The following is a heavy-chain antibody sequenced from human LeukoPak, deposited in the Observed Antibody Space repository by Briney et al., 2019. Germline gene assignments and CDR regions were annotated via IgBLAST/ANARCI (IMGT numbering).Heavy chain of an antibody. CDR2: ILSDGSKE. D-gene: IGHD5-24*01. CDR1: GFTFSSYG. V-gene: IGHV3-33*01. CDR3: ARDGDGYNVPYYYGMDV. J-gene: IGHJ6*02. Sequence: GGSLRLSCAASGFTFSSYGMHWVRQAPGKGLEWVAVILSDGSKEFYTDSVKGRFTISRDNSKNTLYLQMNSLRAEDTAVYYCARDGDGYNVPYYYGMDVWGQGTTVTVSS.